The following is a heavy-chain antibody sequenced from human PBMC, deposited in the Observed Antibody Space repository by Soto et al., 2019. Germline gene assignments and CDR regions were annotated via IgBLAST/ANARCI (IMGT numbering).Heavy chain of an antibody. CDR1: GFSLSTSGLG. D-gene: IGHD6-19*01. J-gene: IGHJ4*02. Sequence: SGPTLVNPTQTLTLTCTFSGFSLSTSGLGVGWIRQPPGKALEWLALIYWNDDKRYSPSLKARLTITRDTSKNQVVLTMTNMDPVDTATYYCAHRPSGWYLFDYWGQGTLVTVSS. CDR2: IYWNDDK. CDR3: AHRPSGWYLFDY. V-gene: IGHV2-5*01.